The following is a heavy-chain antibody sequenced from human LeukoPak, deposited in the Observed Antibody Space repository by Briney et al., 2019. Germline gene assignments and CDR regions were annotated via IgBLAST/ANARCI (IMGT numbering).Heavy chain of an antibody. CDR3: ARDRYGSGSYYNWYFDL. D-gene: IGHD3-10*01. J-gene: IGHJ2*01. CDR1: GCTFSDYY. CDR2: ISSSGSTI. Sequence: GGSLRLSCAVSGCTFSDYYMSWIRQAPGKGLEWVSYISSSGSTIYQADSVKGRFTISRDNAKNSLYLQMNSLRAEDTAVYYCARDRYGSGSYYNWYFDLWGRGTLVTVSS. V-gene: IGHV3-11*01.